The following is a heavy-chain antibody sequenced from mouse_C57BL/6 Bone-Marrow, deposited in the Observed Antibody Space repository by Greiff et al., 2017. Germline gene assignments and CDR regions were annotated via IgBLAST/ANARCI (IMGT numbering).Heavy chain of an antibody. CDR3: ASPLYYYYAMDY. D-gene: IGHD1-1*01. CDR2: ISSGGSYT. V-gene: IGHV5-6*01. CDR1: GFTFSSYG. Sequence: EVHLVESGGDLVKPGGSLKLSCAASGFTFSSYGMSWVRQTPDKRLEWVATISSGGSYTYYPDSVKGRFTISRDNAKNTLYLQMSSLQSEDTAMYYCASPLYYYYAMDYWGQGTSVTVSS. J-gene: IGHJ4*01.